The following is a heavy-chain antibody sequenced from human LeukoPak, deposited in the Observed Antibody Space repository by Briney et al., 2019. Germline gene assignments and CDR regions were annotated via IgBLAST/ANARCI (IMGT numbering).Heavy chain of an antibody. CDR3: ARGGFWKEFDP. CDR2: IGTAGDT. D-gene: IGHD3-3*01. J-gene: IGHJ5*02. V-gene: IGHV3-13*01. Sequence: GSLRLSCAASGFTFSSYDMHWVRQATGKGLEWVSAIGTAGDTYYPGSVKGRFTISRENAKNSLYLQMNSLRAEDTAVYYCARGGFWKEFDPWGQGTLVTVSS. CDR1: GFTFSSYD.